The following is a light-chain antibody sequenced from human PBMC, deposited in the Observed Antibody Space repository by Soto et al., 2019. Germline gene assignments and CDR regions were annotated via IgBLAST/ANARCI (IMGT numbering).Light chain of an antibody. Sequence: QSALTQPASVSGSPGQSITISCTGTSSDVGGFDFVSWFQRRPGKAPRLIIYEVTNRPSGVSNRFSGSKSGNTASLTISGLQAEDEAAYYCSSYTTSVTRVVFGGGTKLTVL. CDR3: SSYTTSVTRVV. CDR2: EVT. V-gene: IGLV2-14*01. J-gene: IGLJ2*01. CDR1: SSDVGGFDF.